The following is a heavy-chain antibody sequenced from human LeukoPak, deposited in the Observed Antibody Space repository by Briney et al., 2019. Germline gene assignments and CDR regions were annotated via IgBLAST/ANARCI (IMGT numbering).Heavy chain of an antibody. CDR2: IYSGGST. V-gene: IGHV3-53*01. J-gene: IGHJ4*02. Sequence: GGSLRLSCAASGFTVSSNYMSWVRQAPGKGLEWVSVIYSGGSTYYADSVKGRFTISRDNAENLLYLQMNSLRDEDTAVYYCARAAGSYDILNWGQGTLVTVSS. D-gene: IGHD3-9*01. CDR3: ARAAGSYDILN. CDR1: GFTVSSNY.